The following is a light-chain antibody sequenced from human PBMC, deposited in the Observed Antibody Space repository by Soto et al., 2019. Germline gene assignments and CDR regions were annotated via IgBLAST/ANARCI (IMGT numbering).Light chain of an antibody. Sequence: QSVLTQPPSVSAAPGQSVTISCSGANSNIGENFVSWYQQFPGTAPKLLIYDDTTRPSGIPERFSGSKSGTSATLGITGLPTGDVARYYSSAFDSSLTAIVFGGGTKLTVL. CDR2: DDT. V-gene: IGLV1-51*01. J-gene: IGLJ2*01. CDR3: SAFDSSLTAIV. CDR1: NSNIGENF.